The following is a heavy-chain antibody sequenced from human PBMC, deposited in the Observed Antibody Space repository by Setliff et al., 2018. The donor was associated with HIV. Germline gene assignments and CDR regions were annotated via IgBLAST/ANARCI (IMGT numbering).Heavy chain of an antibody. Sequence: KPSETLSLTCTVSGGSISSSSYYWGWIRQPPGKGLEWIGNIYYSGSTHYNPSLKSRVTISVDTSKNQFSLKLSSVTAADTAVYYCARLVVITTNFDYWGQGTLVTVSS. CDR3: ARLVVITTNFDY. V-gene: IGHV4-39*01. J-gene: IGHJ4*02. CDR1: GGSISSSSYY. CDR2: IYYSGST. D-gene: IGHD3-22*01.